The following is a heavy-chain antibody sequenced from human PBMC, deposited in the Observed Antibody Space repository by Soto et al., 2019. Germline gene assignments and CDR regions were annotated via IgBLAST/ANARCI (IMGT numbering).Heavy chain of an antibody. D-gene: IGHD2-2*01. CDR1: GGYISSRVYY. CDR2: IYYSGST. V-gene: IGHV4-39*01. Sequence: PSETLSLTCTVSGGYISSRVYYWGWIRQPPGKGLERIGSIYYSGSTYYNPSLKSRVTISVDTSKNQFSLKLSSVTAADTAVYYCARSGGHCSSTSCYPYYYYYMDVWGKGTTVTVSS. J-gene: IGHJ6*03. CDR3: ARSGGHCSSTSCYPYYYYYMDV.